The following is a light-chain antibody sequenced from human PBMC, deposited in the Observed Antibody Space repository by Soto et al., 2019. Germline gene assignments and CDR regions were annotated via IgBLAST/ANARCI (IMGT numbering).Light chain of an antibody. CDR2: EVS. CDR1: SSDVGGYNY. J-gene: IGLJ1*01. Sequence: QSVLTHPASVSGAPGQSCTISGTGTSSDVGGYNYVSWYQQHPGKAPKLMIYEVSNRPSGVSNRFSGSKSGNTASLTISGLQAEDEADYYCSSYTSSSTLYVFGTGTKVTVL. V-gene: IGLV2-14*01. CDR3: SSYTSSSTLYV.